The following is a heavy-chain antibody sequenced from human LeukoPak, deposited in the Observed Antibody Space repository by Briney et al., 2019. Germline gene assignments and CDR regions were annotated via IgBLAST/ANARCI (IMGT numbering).Heavy chain of an antibody. CDR3: VRNGPMPRGVWFEF. CDR1: NGSFSAYY. V-gene: IGHV4-34*01. Sequence: PSETLSLTCTVYNGSFSAYYWSWIRQPPGKGLEWIGEINHSGSTNYNPSLKSRVTISRDTSKNQFSLKLNSVTAADTAVYYCVRNGPMPRGVWFEFWGQGTLVTVSS. J-gene: IGHJ4*02. D-gene: IGHD3-10*01. CDR2: INHSGST.